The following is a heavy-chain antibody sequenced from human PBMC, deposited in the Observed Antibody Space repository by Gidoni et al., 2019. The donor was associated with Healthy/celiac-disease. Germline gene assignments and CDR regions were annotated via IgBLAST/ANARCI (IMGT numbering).Heavy chain of an antibody. CDR1: GGSISSYY. CDR2: IYYSGST. V-gene: IGHV4-59*01. CDR3: ARGIPGYSSGRGRFDY. Sequence: QVQLQESGPGLVKPSETLSLTCTVAGGSISSYYWSWIRQPPGKGLEWIGYIYYSGSTNYNPSLKGRVTISVDTSKNQFSLKLSSVTAADTAVYYCARGIPGYSSGRGRFDYWGQGTLVTVSS. D-gene: IGHD6-19*01. J-gene: IGHJ4*02.